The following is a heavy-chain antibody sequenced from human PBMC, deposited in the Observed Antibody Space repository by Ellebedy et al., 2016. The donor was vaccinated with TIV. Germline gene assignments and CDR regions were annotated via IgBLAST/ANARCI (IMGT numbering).Heavy chain of an antibody. CDR3: ARQLTLTGWY. CDR2: IYYSGST. D-gene: IGHD3-9*01. CDR1: GGSISSYY. Sequence: SETLSLXXTVSGGSISSYYWSWIRQPPGKGLEWIGYIYYSGSTNYNPSLKSRVTISVDTSKNQFSLKLSSVTAADTAVYYCARQLTLTGWYWGQGTLVTVSS. V-gene: IGHV4-59*08. J-gene: IGHJ4*02.